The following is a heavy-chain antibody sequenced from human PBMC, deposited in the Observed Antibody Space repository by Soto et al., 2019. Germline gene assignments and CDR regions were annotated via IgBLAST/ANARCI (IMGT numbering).Heavy chain of an antibody. CDR3: ASDRGADYLEL. J-gene: IGHJ5*02. Sequence: QAQLVESGGGLVKPGGSLRLSCAASGFTFSDYYTSWIRQAPGEGLEWVSYISGDGSTTYYADSVRGRFTISRDNAKNSLYLQMNSLRAEDTAVYYCASDRGADYLELWGQGTLVTVSS. CDR2: ISGDGSTT. CDR1: GFTFSDYY. D-gene: IGHD3-10*01. V-gene: IGHV3-11*01.